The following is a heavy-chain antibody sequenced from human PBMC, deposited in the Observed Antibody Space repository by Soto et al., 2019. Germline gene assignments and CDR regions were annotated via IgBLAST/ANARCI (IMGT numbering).Heavy chain of an antibody. CDR3: AIWSNWNPLYYRGMDV. CDR2: IIPLHNTS. V-gene: IGHV1-69*08. Sequence: SVKVSCKVSGGAFTNYSLNWVRHAPGQGLEWLGGIIPLHNTSNYSLKLLGRGSVTADISSNTVYMHLSGLTSDDTATYYCAIWSNWNPLYYRGMDVRGQGTTVTVSS. CDR1: GGAFTNYS. D-gene: IGHD1-20*01. J-gene: IGHJ6*02.